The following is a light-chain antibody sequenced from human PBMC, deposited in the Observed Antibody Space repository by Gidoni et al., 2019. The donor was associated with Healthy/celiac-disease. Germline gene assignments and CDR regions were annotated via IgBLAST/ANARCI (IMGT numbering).Light chain of an antibody. J-gene: IGKJ2*01. CDR2: KAF. CDR3: QQYNSYLYT. V-gene: IGKV1-5*03. CDR1: QSISSW. Sequence: DIQMSQSPSTLSASVGDRVTITCRASQSISSWFAWYQQKQGKAPKLLTYKAFSLESGVPSRFSGSGSGTDSTITISSLQPDDFATYYGQQYNSYLYTFGQGTKLEIK.